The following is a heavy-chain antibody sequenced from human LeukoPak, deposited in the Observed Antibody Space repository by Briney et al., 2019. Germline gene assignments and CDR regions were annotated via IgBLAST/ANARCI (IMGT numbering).Heavy chain of an antibody. CDR2: IYYSGTT. D-gene: IGHD2-15*01. CDR3: ARNFPGVGCSGGSCYDY. Sequence: SETLSLTCTVSGGSISSSSYYWGWIRQPPGKGLEWIGTIYYSGTTYYNPSLKSRVTISIDTSKNQFSLKLSSVTAADTAVYYCARNFPGVGCSGGSCYDYWGQGTLVTVSS. CDR1: GGSISSSSYY. J-gene: IGHJ4*02. V-gene: IGHV4-39*07.